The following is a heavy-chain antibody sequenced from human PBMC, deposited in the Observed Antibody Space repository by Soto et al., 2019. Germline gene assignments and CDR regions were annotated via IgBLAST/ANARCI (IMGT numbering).Heavy chain of an antibody. V-gene: IGHV1-8*01. J-gene: IGHJ4*02. D-gene: IGHD2-15*01. CDR3: ARVMLGGHSDY. Sequence: GASGKVSCKASGYTFTKNVINWVRQAPGQGLEWMGWMNPNSGNTGYAQKFQGRVTMTRNTSIRTAYIDLSSLSSDDTAVYYCARVMLGGHSDYWGQGTLVTVSS. CDR2: MNPNSGNT. CDR1: GYTFTKNV.